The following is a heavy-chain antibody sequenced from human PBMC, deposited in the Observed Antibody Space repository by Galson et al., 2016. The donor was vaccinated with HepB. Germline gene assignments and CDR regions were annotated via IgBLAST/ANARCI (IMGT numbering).Heavy chain of an antibody. CDR2: ISGSGAHT. Sequence: LRLSCAASGFTFSRYAMSWVRQAPGKGLEWVSAISGSGAHTNNADSVKGRFTISRDNSKSTIYLQMNSVRVDDTAVYFCAKAGYSARWYVGPVDYWGQGTLVSVSS. CDR1: GFTFSRYA. J-gene: IGHJ4*02. CDR3: AKAGYSARWYVGPVDY. D-gene: IGHD5-18*01. V-gene: IGHV3-23*01.